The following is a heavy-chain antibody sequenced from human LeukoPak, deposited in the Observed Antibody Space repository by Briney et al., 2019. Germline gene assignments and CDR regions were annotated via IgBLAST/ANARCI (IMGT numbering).Heavy chain of an antibody. J-gene: IGHJ6*03. Sequence: SETLSLTCTVSGGSINNYYWSWIRQPPGKGLEWIGYIYYTGSTSYNPSLKSRVTISVDTSNNQFSLKLSSVTAADTAVYYCAAGAYYYYMDVCGKGTTVTVSS. CDR3: AAGAYYYYMDV. CDR2: IYYTGST. V-gene: IGHV4-59*08. CDR1: GGSINNYY. D-gene: IGHD3-10*01.